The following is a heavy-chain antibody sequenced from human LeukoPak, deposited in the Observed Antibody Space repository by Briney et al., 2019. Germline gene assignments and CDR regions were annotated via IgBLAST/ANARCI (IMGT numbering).Heavy chain of an antibody. CDR2: IWYDGSDK. CDR3: AKDLSCSSASCRPDY. V-gene: IGHV3-33*06. D-gene: IGHD2-2*01. Sequence: GGSLRLSCAASGFTFNNYAMHWVRQAPGKGLEWVAVIWYDGSDKYYADSVKGRFTISRDSSKNTLYLQMNSLRAEDTAVYYCAKDLSCSSASCRPDYWGQGTLVTVSS. CDR1: GFTFNNYA. J-gene: IGHJ4*02.